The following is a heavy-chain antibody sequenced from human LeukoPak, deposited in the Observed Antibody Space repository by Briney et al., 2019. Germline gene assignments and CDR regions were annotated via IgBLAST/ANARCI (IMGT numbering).Heavy chain of an antibody. J-gene: IGHJ5*02. CDR3: AKRVGSSPSWFDP. CDR2: ITGSGDST. V-gene: IGHV3-23*01. CDR1: GFTFSICT. D-gene: IGHD6-13*01. Sequence: GGSLRLSCAASGFTFSICTMTWVRQAPGKGLEWVSIITGSGDSTYYADSVKGRFTISRDNSRNTLYLQMNSLRAEDTAIYYCAKRVGSSPSWFDPWGQGTLVTVSS.